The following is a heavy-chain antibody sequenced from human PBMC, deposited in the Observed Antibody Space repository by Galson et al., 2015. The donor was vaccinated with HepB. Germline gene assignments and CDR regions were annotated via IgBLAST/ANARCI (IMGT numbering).Heavy chain of an antibody. CDR1: GGSFSGYY. V-gene: IGHV4-34*01. D-gene: IGHD2-8*01. Sequence: ETLSLTCAVYGGSFSGYYWSWIRQPPGKGLEWIGEINHSGSTNYNPSLKSRVTISVGTSKNQFSLKLSSVTAADTAVYYCARESGVLSDYWGQGTLVTVSS. CDR3: ARESGVLSDY. CDR2: INHSGST. J-gene: IGHJ4*02.